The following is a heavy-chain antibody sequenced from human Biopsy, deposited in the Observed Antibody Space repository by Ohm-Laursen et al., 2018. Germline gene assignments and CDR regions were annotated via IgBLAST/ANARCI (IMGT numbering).Heavy chain of an antibody. CDR2: IRNT. CDR3: AQTRNDYGGFYFDY. CDR1: GDSISSSTYY. D-gene: IGHD4/OR15-4a*01. J-gene: IGHJ4*02. Sequence: PSQTLSLTRSVSGDSISSSTYYWGWIRQPPGKGLEWIGTIRNTYFRTSLKSRVTMSVDTSKNQFSLKRSSVTAADTGVYYCAQTRNDYGGFYFDYWGRGTLVTVSS. V-gene: IGHV4-39*01.